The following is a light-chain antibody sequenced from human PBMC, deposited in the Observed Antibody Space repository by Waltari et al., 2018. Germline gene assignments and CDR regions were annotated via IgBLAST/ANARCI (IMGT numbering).Light chain of an antibody. CDR1: ATDIGRYNY. CDR2: DVS. Sequence: QSALTQPASVSGSPGQSITISCPGTATDIGRYNYVSWYQQHPGKAPKLVIFDVSSRPSGISYRFSASKFGNTASLTISGLQPDDEADYYCCSFTSSSTWVFGGGTKLTVL. CDR3: CSFTSSSTWV. V-gene: IGLV2-14*03. J-gene: IGLJ3*02.